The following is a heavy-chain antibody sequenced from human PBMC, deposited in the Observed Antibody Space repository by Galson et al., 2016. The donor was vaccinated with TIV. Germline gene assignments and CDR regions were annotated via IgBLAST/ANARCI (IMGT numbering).Heavy chain of an antibody. J-gene: IGHJ4*02. V-gene: IGHV1-8*01. CDR2: MNPNSGNT. Sequence: SVKFSCKASGHTFTSYDMNWVRQAPGQGLEWMGWMNPNSGNTGYTQKFQGRVTMTRDTSVSTAYMELTNLRSEDTAVYFCAQLVRKCGMTRCYGDHVDYWGQGTLVTVSS. CDR3: AQLVRKCGMTRCYGDHVDY. CDR1: GHTFTSYD. D-gene: IGHD2-2*01.